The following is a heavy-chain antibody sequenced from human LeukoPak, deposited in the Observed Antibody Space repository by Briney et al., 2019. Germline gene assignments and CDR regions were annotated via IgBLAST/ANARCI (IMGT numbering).Heavy chain of an antibody. CDR1: GGSISSGSYY. J-gene: IGHJ4*02. CDR3: ARDTSGSYYNPHFDY. CDR2: IYTSGST. V-gene: IGHV4-61*02. Sequence: PSETLSLTCTVSGGSISSGSYYWSWIRQPAGTGLEWLGRIYTSGSTNYNPSLKSRVTISVDTSKNQFSLKLSSVTAADTAVYYCARDTSGSYYNPHFDYWGQGTLVTVSS. D-gene: IGHD3-10*01.